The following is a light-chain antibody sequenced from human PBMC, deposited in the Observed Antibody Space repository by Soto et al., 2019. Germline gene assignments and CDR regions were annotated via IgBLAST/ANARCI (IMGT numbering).Light chain of an antibody. CDR2: GAS. CDR1: QSVSSSY. CDR3: QQYGSSPPKVT. J-gene: IGKJ5*01. V-gene: IGKV3-20*01. Sequence: EIVLTQSPGTLSLSPGERATLSCRASQSVSSSYLAWYQQKPGQAPRLLIYGASSRATGIPDRFSGSGSGTDFTLTISRLEPEDFAGYYCQQYGSSPPKVTFGQGTRLEI.